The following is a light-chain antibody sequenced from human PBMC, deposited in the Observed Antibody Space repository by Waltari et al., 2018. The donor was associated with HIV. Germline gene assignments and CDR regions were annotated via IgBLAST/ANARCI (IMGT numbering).Light chain of an antibody. CDR2: EVT. CDR3: SSYAGSNRFVV. J-gene: IGLJ2*01. CDR1: SSDLGAYNF. Sequence: QSALTQPPSASGSPGQSVAISCTGTSSDLGAYNFVSWYQQQPGSAPKLIIFEVTKRPTGVPDRFSCSKSGNTASLTVSGLLPEDDADYYCSSYAGSNRFVVFGGGTRLTVL. V-gene: IGLV2-8*01.